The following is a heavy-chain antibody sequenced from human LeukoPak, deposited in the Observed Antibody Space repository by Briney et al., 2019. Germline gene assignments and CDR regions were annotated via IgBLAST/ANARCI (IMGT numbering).Heavy chain of an antibody. CDR3: ARDLNLGTTDSY. J-gene: IGHJ4*02. CDR1: GFTFSSYG. CDR2: ISFDGTNK. V-gene: IGHV3-30*03. D-gene: IGHD4-11*01. Sequence: GGSLRLSCAASGFTFSSYGIHWVRQAPGKGLEWVAVISFDGTNKYYADSVKGRFTISRDNSKNTLSLQMNSLRAEDTAVYYCARDLNLGTTDSYWGLGTLVTVSS.